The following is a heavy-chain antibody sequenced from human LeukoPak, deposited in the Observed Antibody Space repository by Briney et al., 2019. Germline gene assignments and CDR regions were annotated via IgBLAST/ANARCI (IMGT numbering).Heavy chain of an antibody. J-gene: IGHJ4*02. V-gene: IGHV4-59*08. CDR3: ASGTSNNFDY. CDR1: GGSIGSYY. CDR2: IYYSGST. D-gene: IGHD1-1*01. Sequence: PSETLSLTCTVSGGSIGSYYWSWIRQPPGKGLEWIGYIYYSGSTNYNPSLKSRVTISVDTSKNQFSLKLSSVTAADTAVYYCASGTSNNFDYWGQGTLVTVSS.